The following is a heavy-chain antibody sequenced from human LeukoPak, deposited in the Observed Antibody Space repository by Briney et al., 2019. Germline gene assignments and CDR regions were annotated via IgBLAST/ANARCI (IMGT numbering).Heavy chain of an antibody. Sequence: SETLSPSSTVSGGSIRSSRYYWVWIRQPPGKGLEWIGSIYYSGSTHYNPSLKSRVTILVDTSKNQLSLKLNSVTAADTAVYYCARSLSLADFEYWGQGTLVTVSS. J-gene: IGHJ4*02. CDR2: IYYSGST. CDR1: GGSIRSSRYY. CDR3: ARSLSLADFEY. V-gene: IGHV4-39*07. D-gene: IGHD3-10*01.